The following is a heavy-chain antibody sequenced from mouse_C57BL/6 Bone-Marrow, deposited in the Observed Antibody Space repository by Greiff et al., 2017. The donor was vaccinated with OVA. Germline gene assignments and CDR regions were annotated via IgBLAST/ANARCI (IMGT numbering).Heavy chain of an antibody. V-gene: IGHV5-17*01. J-gene: IGHJ1*03. CDR2: ISSGSSTI. CDR3: ARINYWYFDV. CDR1: GFTFSDYG. Sequence: EVHLVESGGGLVKPGGSVKLSCAASGFTFSDYGMHWVRQAPEKGLEWVAYISSGSSTIYYADTVKGRFTISRDNAKNTLFLQMTSLRSEDTAMYYCARINYWYFDVWGTGTTVTVSS.